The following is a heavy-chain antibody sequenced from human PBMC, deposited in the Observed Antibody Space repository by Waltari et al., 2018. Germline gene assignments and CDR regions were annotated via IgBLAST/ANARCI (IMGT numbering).Heavy chain of an antibody. J-gene: IGHJ1*01. Sequence: QLVESGGGLVQPGGSLRLSCAASGFTFSSYAMSWVRQAPGKGLEWVSAISGSGGSTYYADAVKGRFTISRDNSKNTLYLQMNSLRAEDTAVYYCARAFSGSYFAYFQHWGQGTLVTVSS. CDR3: ARAFSGSYFAYFQH. D-gene: IGHD1-26*01. V-gene: IGHV3-23*04. CDR2: ISGSGGST. CDR1: GFTFSSYA.